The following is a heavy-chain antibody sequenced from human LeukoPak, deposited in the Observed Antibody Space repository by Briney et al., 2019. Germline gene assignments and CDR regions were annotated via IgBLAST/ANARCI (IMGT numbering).Heavy chain of an antibody. CDR1: GFIFRNYW. D-gene: IGHD4-17*01. CDR3: AITGGPTVTAFVL. CDR2: INHDGGDK. J-gene: IGHJ4*02. V-gene: IGHV3-7*02. Sequence: GGSLRLSCVASGFIFRNYWMSWVRQAPGKGLEWVANINHDGGDKNYVDSVKGRFTISRDNAKSSLYLQMNSLRVEDTAVYYCAITGGPTVTAFVLWGQGILVTVSS.